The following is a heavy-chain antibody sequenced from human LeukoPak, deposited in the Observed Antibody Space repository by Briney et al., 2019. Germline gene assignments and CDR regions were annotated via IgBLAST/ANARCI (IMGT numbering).Heavy chain of an antibody. D-gene: IGHD4-17*01. J-gene: IGHJ4*02. CDR1: GYTFTCYF. CDR2: INPNSGDT. Sequence: GASVKVSCKASGYTFTCYFMHWVRQAPGQGLEWMGRINPNSGDTNHAQRFQGRVTMTRDTSISTAYMELSRLRSDDTAVYYCAGSLTTVTADYWGQGTLVTVSS. V-gene: IGHV1-2*06. CDR3: AGSLTTVTADY.